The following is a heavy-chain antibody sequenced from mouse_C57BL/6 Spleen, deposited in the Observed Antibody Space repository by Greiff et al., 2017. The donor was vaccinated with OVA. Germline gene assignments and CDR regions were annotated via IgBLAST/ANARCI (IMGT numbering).Heavy chain of an antibody. CDR1: GYTFTSYW. V-gene: IGHV1-52*01. D-gene: IGHD1-1*01. CDR3: ARGGDYYGSSYRAWFAY. CDR2: IDPSDSET. Sequence: VQLQQSGAELVRPGSSVKLSCKASGYTFTSYWMHWVKQRPIQGLEWIGNIDPSDSETHYNQKFKDKATLTVDKSSSTAYMQLSSLTSEDSAVYYCARGGDYYGSSYRAWFAYWGQGTLVTVSA. J-gene: IGHJ3*01.